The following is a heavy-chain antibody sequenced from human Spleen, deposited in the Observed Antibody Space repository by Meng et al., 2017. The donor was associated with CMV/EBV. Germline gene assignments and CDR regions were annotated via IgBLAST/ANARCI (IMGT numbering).Heavy chain of an antibody. D-gene: IGHD6-19*01. CDR1: GYTFTSND. Sequence: ASVKVSCKASGYTFTSNDIGWVRQATGQGLEWLGWMNPNSGNTGYAQKFQGRVTMTRNTSINTAYMELRSLRSDDTAVYYCAREVAVAGLDYWGQGTLVTVSS. J-gene: IGHJ4*02. CDR2: MNPNSGNT. CDR3: AREVAVAGLDY. V-gene: IGHV1-8*01.